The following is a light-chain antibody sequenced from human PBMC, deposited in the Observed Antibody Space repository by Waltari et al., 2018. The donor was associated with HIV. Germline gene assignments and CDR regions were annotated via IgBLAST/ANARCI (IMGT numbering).Light chain of an antibody. J-gene: IGLJ1*01. CDR1: SSNIGSNY. Sequence: QSVLTQSPSASGTPGQRFTISCSGSSSNIGSNYVYWYQQLPGTAPKLLIYRNNQRPSGVPDRFSGSKSGTSASLAINGLRSEDEADYYCAAWDDSPYVFGTGTKVTVL. CDR3: AAWDDSPYV. CDR2: RNN. V-gene: IGLV1-47*01.